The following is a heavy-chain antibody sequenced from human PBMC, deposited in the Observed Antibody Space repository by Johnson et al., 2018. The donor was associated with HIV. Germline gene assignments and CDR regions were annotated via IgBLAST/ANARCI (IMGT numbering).Heavy chain of an antibody. J-gene: IGHJ3*02. CDR1: GFTFSSYG. V-gene: IGHV3-33*06. Sequence: QVQLVESGGGVVQPGRSLRLSCAASGFTFSSYGMHWVRQAPGKGLEWVAVIWYDGSKKYYADSVKGRFTVSRDNYKNTLYLQMNSLRGEDTTVYYCAKVHSSSSNGFDIWGQGTMVTVSS. CDR2: IWYDGSKK. CDR3: AKVHSSSSNGFDI. D-gene: IGHD6-6*01.